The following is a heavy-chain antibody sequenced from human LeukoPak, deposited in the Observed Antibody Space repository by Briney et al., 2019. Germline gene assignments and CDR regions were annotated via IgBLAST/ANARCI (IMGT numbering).Heavy chain of an antibody. CDR3: AREGGQYFFDY. V-gene: IGHV4-59*01. Sequence: PSETLSLTCTVSGGSISSYYWSWIRQSPGKGLEWIGYIYSSGSTNYNPPLKSRVTISIATSNNQFSLKLNPVTAADTAVYYCAREGGQYFFDYWGQGTLVTVSS. CDR2: IYSSGST. J-gene: IGHJ4*02. D-gene: IGHD1-26*01. CDR1: GGSISSYY.